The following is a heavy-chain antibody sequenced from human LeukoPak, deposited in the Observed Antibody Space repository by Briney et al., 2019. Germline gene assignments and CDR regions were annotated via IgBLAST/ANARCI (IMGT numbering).Heavy chain of an antibody. J-gene: IGHJ2*01. CDR3: AKHVEFYDYVWGRYRHGHFDL. D-gene: IGHD3-16*02. V-gene: IGHV3-23*01. CDR2: ITNTGGST. Sequence: GGSLRLSCAASGFTFNNYAMSWVRQTPGKGLEWVSGITNTGGSTYYADSGKGHFTISRDNSENTLYLQMNSLRAEDTAVYYCAKHVEFYDYVWGRYRHGHFDLWGRGTLVTVSS. CDR1: GFTFNNYA.